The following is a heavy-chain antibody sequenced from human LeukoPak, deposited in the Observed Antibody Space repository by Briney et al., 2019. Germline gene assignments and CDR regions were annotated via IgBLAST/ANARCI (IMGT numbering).Heavy chain of an antibody. CDR2: ISSSGSTI. Sequence: GGSLSLSCAASGFTFSDYYMSWIRQAPGKGLGWVSYISSSGSTIYYADSVKGRFTISRDNAKNSLYLQMNSLRAEDTAVYYCARGTIAVAGTFDYWGQGTLVTVSS. CDR3: ARGTIAVAGTFDY. CDR1: GFTFSDYY. V-gene: IGHV3-11*04. D-gene: IGHD6-19*01. J-gene: IGHJ4*02.